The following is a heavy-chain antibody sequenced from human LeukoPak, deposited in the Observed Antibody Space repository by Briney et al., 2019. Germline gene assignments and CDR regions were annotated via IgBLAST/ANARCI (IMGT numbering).Heavy chain of an antibody. J-gene: IGHJ4*02. D-gene: IGHD3-9*01. Sequence: GGSLRLSCAASGFSFSTYYMTWVRQAPGKGLEWVANIKQDGSEKYYVDSVKGRFTTSRDNAKNSLYLQMNSLRAEDTAVYYCARDLATYYDILTGRGPFDYWGQGTLVTVSS. CDR2: IKQDGSEK. V-gene: IGHV3-7*01. CDR1: GFSFSTYY. CDR3: ARDLATYYDILTGRGPFDY.